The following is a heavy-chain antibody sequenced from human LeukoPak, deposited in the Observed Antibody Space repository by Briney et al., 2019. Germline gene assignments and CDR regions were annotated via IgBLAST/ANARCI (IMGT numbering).Heavy chain of an antibody. V-gene: IGHV3-30*03. Sequence: PGGSLRLSCAASGFTFSSYGMHWVRQAPGKGLGWVAVISYDGSNKYYADSVKGRFTISRDNSKNTLYLQMNSLRAEDTAVYYCARVDFAVAGNYFDYWGQGTLVTVSS. CDR2: ISYDGSNK. J-gene: IGHJ4*02. D-gene: IGHD6-19*01. CDR1: GFTFSSYG. CDR3: ARVDFAVAGNYFDY.